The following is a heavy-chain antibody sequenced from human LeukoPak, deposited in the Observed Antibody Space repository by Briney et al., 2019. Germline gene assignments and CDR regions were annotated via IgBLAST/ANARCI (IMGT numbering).Heavy chain of an antibody. CDR1: GFTFNNAW. CDR3: ARDSIYDSSGYYYEIDY. CDR2: ISSSSSYI. Sequence: GGSLRLSCAASGFTFNNAWMSWVRQAPGKGLEWVSSISSSSSYIYYADSVKGRFTISRDNAKNSLYLQMNSLRAEDTAVYYCARDSIYDSSGYYYEIDYWGQGTLVTVSS. J-gene: IGHJ4*02. V-gene: IGHV3-21*01. D-gene: IGHD3-22*01.